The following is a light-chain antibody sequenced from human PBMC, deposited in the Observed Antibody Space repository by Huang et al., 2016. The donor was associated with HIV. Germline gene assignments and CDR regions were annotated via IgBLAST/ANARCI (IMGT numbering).Light chain of an antibody. CDR3: QQYNNWPRT. CDR1: QSISAN. J-gene: IGKJ1*01. V-gene: IGKV3-15*01. CDR2: GAS. Sequence: EIVMTQSPATLSVSPGDRATLPCRTSQSISANLAWYQRKPGQAPRLLIYGASTRDTGIPSRFSGSGSGTEFTLTISSLQSEDFAVYYCQQYNNWPRTFGQGTKVEIK.